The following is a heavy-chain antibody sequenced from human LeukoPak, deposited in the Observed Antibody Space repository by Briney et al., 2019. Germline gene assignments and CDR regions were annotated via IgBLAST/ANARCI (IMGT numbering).Heavy chain of an antibody. CDR2: LHPNSGGT. D-gene: IGHD2-21*01. J-gene: IGHJ5*02. Sequence: ASVKLSCTSSVYTFTAYYMHSVRQSPGQGLEWMGWLHPNSGGTGYAQQFQGRVSMTRDTSISTAYMELSRLRSDDTAVYYCAILNPTVISVLLWFDLWGHRDPWSPS. V-gene: IGHV1-2*02. CDR3: AILNPTVISVLLWFDL. CDR1: VYTFTAYY.